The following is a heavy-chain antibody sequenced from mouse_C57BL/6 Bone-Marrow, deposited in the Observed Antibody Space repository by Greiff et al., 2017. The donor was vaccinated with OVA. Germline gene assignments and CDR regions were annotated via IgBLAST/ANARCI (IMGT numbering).Heavy chain of an antibody. CDR2: INSDGSAI. CDR3: MRYASVV. J-gene: IGHJ1*03. D-gene: IGHD6-1*01. V-gene: IGHV11-2*01. Sequence: EVMLVETGGGLVQPGGSRGLSCEGSGFTFSGFWMSWVRQTPGKTLEWIGDINSDGSAINYAPSIKDRFTIFRDNDKSTLYLQMSNVRSEDTATYFCMRYASVVWGTGTTVTVSS. CDR1: GFTFSGFW.